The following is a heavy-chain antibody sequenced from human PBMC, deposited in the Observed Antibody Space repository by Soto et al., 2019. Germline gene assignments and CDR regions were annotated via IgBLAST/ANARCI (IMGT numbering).Heavy chain of an antibody. J-gene: IGHJ6*02. CDR2: IIPIFGTA. CDR1: GGTFSSYA. V-gene: IGHV1-69*06. CDR3: ARVSDYYHSSGYYGAGYYYYGMDV. D-gene: IGHD3-22*01. Sequence: QVQLVQSGAEVKKPGSSVKVSCKASGGTFSSYAISWVRQAPGQGLEWMGGIIPIFGTANYAQKFQGRVTITADKSTSTAYMELSSLRSEDTAVYYCARVSDYYHSSGYYGAGYYYYGMDVWGQGTTVTVSS.